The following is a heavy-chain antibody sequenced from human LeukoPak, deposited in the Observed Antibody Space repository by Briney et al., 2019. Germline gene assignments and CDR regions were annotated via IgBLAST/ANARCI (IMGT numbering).Heavy chain of an antibody. D-gene: IGHD2-21*02. CDR3: ARDVVVTSSPDAFDI. Sequence: SETLSLTCTVSGDTVTSGGYFWTWSRHHPGKGLEWIGYISNSGTTSYNPSLKSRVSISVDTSNNQFSLSLSSVTAADTAVYYCARDVVVTSSPDAFDIWGQGTMVAVSS. CDR2: ISNSGTT. CDR1: GDTVTSGGYF. V-gene: IGHV4-31*03. J-gene: IGHJ3*02.